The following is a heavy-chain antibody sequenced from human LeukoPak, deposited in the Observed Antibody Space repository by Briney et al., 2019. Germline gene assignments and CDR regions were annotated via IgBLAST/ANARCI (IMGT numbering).Heavy chain of an antibody. CDR3: ARPRLTVAGTRYFDP. J-gene: IGHJ5*02. V-gene: IGHV3-23*01. Sequence: GGSLRLSCAASGFTFSSYAMSWVRQAPGKGLEWVSTISGSGGSTSYADSVKGRFTISRDNSRNTLFLQMNSLRPEDTAVYYCARPRLTVAGTRYFDPWGQGTLDTVSS. CDR2: ISGSGGST. CDR1: GFTFSSYA. D-gene: IGHD6-19*01.